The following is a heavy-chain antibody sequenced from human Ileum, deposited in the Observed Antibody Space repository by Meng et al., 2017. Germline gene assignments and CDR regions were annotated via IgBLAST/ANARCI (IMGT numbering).Heavy chain of an antibody. V-gene: IGHV3-74*01. CDR1: GLAFSSYW. D-gene: IGHD3-3*02. CDR3: ATFKYSISALDY. Sequence: GESLKISCAASGLAFSSYWMHWVRPAPGKGLVWVSRINPDGDSPSYADSVKGRFTTSRDNAKSTLYLQMNSLGAEDTAVYYCATFKYSISALDYWGQGAQVTSPQ. J-gene: IGHJ4*02. CDR2: INPDGDSP.